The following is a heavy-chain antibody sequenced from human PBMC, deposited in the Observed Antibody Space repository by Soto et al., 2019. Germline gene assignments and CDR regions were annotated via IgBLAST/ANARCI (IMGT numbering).Heavy chain of an antibody. CDR2: ISGSGGST. CDR3: AKGGYGSRASS. CDR1: GVTVSSYA. Sequence: GGCLALSRAASGVTVSSYAMSGVRTDPGKGLEWVSAISGSGGSTYYADSVKGRFTISRDNSKNTLYLQMNSLRAEDTAVYYCAKGGYGSRASSWGQGTLVTFSS. D-gene: IGHD3-16*01. V-gene: IGHV3-23*01. J-gene: IGHJ4*02.